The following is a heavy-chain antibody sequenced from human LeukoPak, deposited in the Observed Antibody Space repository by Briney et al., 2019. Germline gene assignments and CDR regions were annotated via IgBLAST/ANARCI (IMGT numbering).Heavy chain of an antibody. D-gene: IGHD4-23*01. CDR1: GYTFTTYW. CDR3: ARLYGGNPWGAFDI. V-gene: IGHV5-51*01. J-gene: IGHJ3*02. CDR2: IYPDDSDT. Sequence: GESLKISCKGSGYTFTTYWIGWVRQMPGKGLEWMGTIYPDDSDTTYSPSFQGQVTISADKSISTAYLQWSSLKASDTAVYYCARLYGGNPWGAFDIWGQGTMVTVSS.